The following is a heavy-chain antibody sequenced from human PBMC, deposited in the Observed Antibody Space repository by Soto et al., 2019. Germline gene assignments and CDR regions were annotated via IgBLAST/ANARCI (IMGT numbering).Heavy chain of an antibody. CDR3: ARDPRGAYCGGDCYSYWFDP. D-gene: IGHD2-21*02. V-gene: IGHV1-69*13. Sequence: SVKVSCKASGGTFSSYAISWVRQAPGQGLEWMGGIIPIFGTANYAQKFQGRVTITADESTSTAYMELSSLRFEDTAVYYCARDPRGAYCGGDCYSYWFDPWGQGTLVTVS. CDR1: GGTFSSYA. J-gene: IGHJ5*02. CDR2: IIPIFGTA.